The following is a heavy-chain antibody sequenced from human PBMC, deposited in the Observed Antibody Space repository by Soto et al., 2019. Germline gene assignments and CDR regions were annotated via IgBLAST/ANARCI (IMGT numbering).Heavy chain of an antibody. CDR2: IYPGDSET. CDR3: FILYGAARRGFDY. V-gene: IGHV5-51*01. J-gene: IGHJ4*02. D-gene: IGHD2-8*01. CDR1: EYNFTKNR. Sequence: PGASLKISCRGTEYNFTKNRNCWVRQLPGKGLEWMGIIYPGDSETRYSQSFQGQVTISVDKSKNTAYLHWSSLKAPDTAIYYCFILYGAARRGFDYWGPGTLVTVSS.